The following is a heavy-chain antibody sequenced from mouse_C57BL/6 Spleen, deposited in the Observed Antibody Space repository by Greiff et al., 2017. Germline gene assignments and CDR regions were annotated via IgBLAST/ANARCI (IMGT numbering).Heavy chain of an antibody. CDR1: GYSFTSYY. V-gene: IGHV1-66*01. D-gene: IGHD3-2*02. CDR2: IYPGGGNT. J-gene: IGHJ4*01. Sequence: VKVVESGPELVKPGASVKISCKASGYSFTSYYIHWVKQRPGQGLEWIGWIYPGGGNTKYNEKFKGKATLTADTSSSAAYMQLSSLTSEDSAVYYCARTSSGTSMDYWGQGTSVTVSS. CDR3: ARTSSGTSMDY.